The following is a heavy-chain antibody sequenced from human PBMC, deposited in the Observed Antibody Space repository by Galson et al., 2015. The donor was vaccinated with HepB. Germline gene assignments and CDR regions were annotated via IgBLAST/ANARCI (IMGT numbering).Heavy chain of an antibody. CDR3: ARDYYGGNSEEGAFDY. CDR2: ISYDGSNK. D-gene: IGHD4-23*01. V-gene: IGHV3-30-3*01. Sequence: SLRLSCAASGFTFSSYAMHWVRQAPGKGLEWVAVISYDGSNKYYADSVKGRFTISRDNSKSTLYLQMNSLRAEDTAVYYCARDYYGGNSEEGAFDYWGQGTLVTVSS. CDR1: GFTFSSYA. J-gene: IGHJ4*02.